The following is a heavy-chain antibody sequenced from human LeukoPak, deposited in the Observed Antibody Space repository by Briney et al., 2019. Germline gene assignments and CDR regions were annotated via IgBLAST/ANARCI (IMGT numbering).Heavy chain of an antibody. CDR2: ISSSGSTI. CDR1: GFTFSSYE. D-gene: IGHD5-24*01. Sequence: GGFLRLSCAASGFTFSSYEMNWVRQAPGKGLEWVSYISSSGSTIYYADSVKGRFTISRDNAKNSLYLQMNSLRAEDTAVYYCARDRRDGCRGLIDYWGQGTLVTVSS. V-gene: IGHV3-48*03. J-gene: IGHJ4*02. CDR3: ARDRRDGCRGLIDY.